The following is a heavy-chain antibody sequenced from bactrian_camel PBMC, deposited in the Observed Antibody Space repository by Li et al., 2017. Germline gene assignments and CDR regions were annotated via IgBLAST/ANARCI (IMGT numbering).Heavy chain of an antibody. CDR3: AADEWVSGQPPTCHDSTAVIGY. CDR1: AYTPANVR. CDR2: LASDGSS. V-gene: IGHV3S53*01. D-gene: IGHD2*01. Sequence: HVQLVESGGGSVQAGGSLRLSCAFDAYTPANVRMAWFRQAPGKEREGVASLASDGSSIYANSLKGRFSISQDSTKRTLYLQMNSLKPEDTATYYCAADEWVSGQPPTCHDSTAVIGYWGQGTQVTVS. J-gene: IGHJ6*01.